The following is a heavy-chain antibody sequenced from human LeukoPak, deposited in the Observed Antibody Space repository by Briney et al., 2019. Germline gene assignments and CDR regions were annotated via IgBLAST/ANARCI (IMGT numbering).Heavy chain of an antibody. J-gene: IGHJ6*02. CDR2: IDAGNGNT. D-gene: IGHD2-2*01. V-gene: IGHV1-3*01. CDR3: AREKLPAATNSNYGMDV. CDR1: GYTFTSYA. Sequence: GASVKVSCKASGYTFTSYAIHWVRQAPGQRLEWMGWIDAGNGNTKYSQKFQGRVTITRDTSASTAYMELSSLRSEDTAVYYCAREKLPAATNSNYGMDVWGQGTTVTVSS.